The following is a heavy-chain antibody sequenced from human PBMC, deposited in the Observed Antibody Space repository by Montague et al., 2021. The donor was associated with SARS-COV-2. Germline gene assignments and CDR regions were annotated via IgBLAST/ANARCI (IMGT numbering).Heavy chain of an antibody. CDR3: ARTRWGATRCFDY. CDR2: IHHGGST. CDR1: GGSFSTYS. J-gene: IGHJ4*02. Sequence: SETLSLTCAVHGGSFSTYSWNWIRQPPGKGLEWIGEIHHGGSTNYNPSLKSRVTISADTSKNQFSLKLTSVAAADTAVYYCARTRWGATRCFDYWGQGTLVTVSS. V-gene: IGHV4-34*01. D-gene: IGHD1-26*01.